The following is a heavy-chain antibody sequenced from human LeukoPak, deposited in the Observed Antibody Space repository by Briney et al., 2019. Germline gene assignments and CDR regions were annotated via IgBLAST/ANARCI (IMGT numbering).Heavy chain of an antibody. V-gene: IGHV3-11*01. CDR3: ARGNSRDTLVYYYYMDV. J-gene: IGHJ6*03. Sequence: GGSLRLSCAASGFTFSDNYMSWIRQPPGKGLEWVSYISSSGNTIYYADSVKGRFTISRDNAKNSLYLQMNSLRAEDTAVYYCARGNSRDTLVYYYYMDVWGKGTTVTISS. CDR2: ISSSGNTI. D-gene: IGHD3-22*01. CDR1: GFTFSDNY.